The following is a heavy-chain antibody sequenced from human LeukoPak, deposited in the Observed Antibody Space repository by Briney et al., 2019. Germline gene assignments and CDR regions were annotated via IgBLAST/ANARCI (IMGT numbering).Heavy chain of an antibody. J-gene: IGHJ5*02. D-gene: IGHD3-3*01. CDR3: ARVTGNDFWSGYPNWFDP. CDR2: MNPNSGNT. Sequence: ASVKVSCKASGYTFTSYDINWVRQATGQGLEWMGWMNPNSGNTGYAQKFQGRVTMTRNTSISTAYMELSSLRSEDTAVYYCARVTGNDFWSGYPNWFDPWGQGTLVTVSA. V-gene: IGHV1-8*01. CDR1: GYTFTSYD.